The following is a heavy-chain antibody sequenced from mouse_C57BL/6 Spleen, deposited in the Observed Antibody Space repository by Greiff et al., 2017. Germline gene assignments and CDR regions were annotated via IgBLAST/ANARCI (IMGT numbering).Heavy chain of an antibody. V-gene: IGHV1-52*01. D-gene: IGHD1-1*01. CDR2: IDPSDSET. CDR3: ARRVITTVVDAMDY. CDR1: GYTFTSYW. Sequence: QVQLQQPGAELVRPGSSVKLSCKASGYTFTSYWMHWVKQRPIQGLEWIGNIDPSDSETHYNQKFKDKATLTVDKSSSTAYMQLSSLTSEDSAVYYCARRVITTVVDAMDYWGQGTSVTVSS. J-gene: IGHJ4*01.